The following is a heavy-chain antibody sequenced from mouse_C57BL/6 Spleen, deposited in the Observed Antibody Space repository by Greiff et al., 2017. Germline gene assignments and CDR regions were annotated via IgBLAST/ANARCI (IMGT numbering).Heavy chain of an antibody. V-gene: IGHV3-6*01. J-gene: IGHJ1*03. Sequence: EVKLVESGPGLVKPSQSLSLTCSVTGYSITSGYYWNWIRQFPGNKLEWMGYISYDGSNNYNPSLKNRISITRDTSKNQFFLKLNSVTTEDTATXYCAREELGHFDVWGTGTTVTVSS. CDR1: GYSITSGYY. CDR2: ISYDGSN. CDR3: AREELGHFDV. D-gene: IGHD4-1*01.